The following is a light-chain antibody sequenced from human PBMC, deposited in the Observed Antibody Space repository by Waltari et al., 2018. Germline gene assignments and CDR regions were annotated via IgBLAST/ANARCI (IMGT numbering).Light chain of an antibody. CDR2: EAS. CDR3: QQRSNWPPLT. CDR1: QSVSNF. V-gene: IGKV3-11*01. J-gene: IGKJ4*01. Sequence: EIVLTQSPATLSLSPGERATLSCRASQSVSNFLAWYQQKPGQAPRLHIYEASKGATGIPARFSGSGSGTDFTLTISSLEPEDLAVYYCQQRSNWPPLTFGGGTKVEIK.